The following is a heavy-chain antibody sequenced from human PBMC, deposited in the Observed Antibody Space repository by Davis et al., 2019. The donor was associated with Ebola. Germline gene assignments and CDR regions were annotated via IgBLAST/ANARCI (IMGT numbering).Heavy chain of an antibody. CDR3: ARGLRGAAAGGSFDY. J-gene: IGHJ4*02. V-gene: IGHV4-59*01. D-gene: IGHD6-13*01. CDR2: IYYSGST. Sequence: MPSETLSLTCTVSGGSISSYYWSWIWQPPGKGLEWIGYIYYSGSTNYNPSLKSRVTISVDTSKNQFSLKLRSVPAADTAVYYCARGLRGAAAGGSFDYWGQGTLVTVSS. CDR1: GGSISSYY.